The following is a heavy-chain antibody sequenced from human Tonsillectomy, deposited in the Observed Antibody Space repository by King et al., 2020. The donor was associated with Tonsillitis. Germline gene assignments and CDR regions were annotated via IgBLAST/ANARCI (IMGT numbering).Heavy chain of an antibody. CDR1: GGSFSGYY. CDR2: INHSGST. Sequence: HVQLQQWGAGLLKPSETLSLTCAVYGGSFSGYYWSWIRQPPGKGLEWVGEINHSGSTNYSPSLKSRVTISVDTSKNQFSLKLSSVSAADTAVYYFARVGALHYYYYMDVWGKGTTVTVSS. D-gene: IGHD3-16*01. CDR3: ARVGALHYYYYMDV. J-gene: IGHJ6*03. V-gene: IGHV4-34*01.